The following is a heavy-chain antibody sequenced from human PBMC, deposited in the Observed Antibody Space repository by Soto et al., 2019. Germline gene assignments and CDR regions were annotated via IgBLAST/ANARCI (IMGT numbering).Heavy chain of an antibody. CDR2: INPNSGGT. D-gene: IGHD2-15*01. V-gene: IGHV1-2*02. CDR3: ARVPMNIVGGLDY. CDR1: GYTFTGYY. J-gene: IGHJ4*02. Sequence: ASVKVSCKASGYTFTGYYMHWVRQAPGQGLEWMGWINPNSGGTNYAQKFQGRVTMTRDTSISTAYMELSRLRSDDTAVYYCARVPMNIVGGLDYWGQGTLATVS.